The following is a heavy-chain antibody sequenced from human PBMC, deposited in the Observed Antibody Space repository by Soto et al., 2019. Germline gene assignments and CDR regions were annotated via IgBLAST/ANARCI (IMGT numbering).Heavy chain of an antibody. Sequence: QVQLVESGGGSVKPGGSLRLSCAASGFTFGGFYMGWIRQAPGRGLEWVSFISGSGGIIYLADSVKGRFAISRDNTKNSLYLQMNSLRAEDTAVYYCGRDTSYDGSGYHSGGVDFWGQGTLVTVSS. D-gene: IGHD3-22*01. CDR2: ISGSGGII. CDR1: GFTFGGFY. J-gene: IGHJ4*02. V-gene: IGHV3-11*01. CDR3: GRDTSYDGSGYHSGGVDF.